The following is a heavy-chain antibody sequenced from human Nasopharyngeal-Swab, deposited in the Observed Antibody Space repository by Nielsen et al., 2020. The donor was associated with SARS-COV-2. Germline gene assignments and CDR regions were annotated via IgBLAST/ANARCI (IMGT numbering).Heavy chain of an antibody. CDR1: GFTFSSYG. Sequence: GGSLRLSCAASGFTFSSYGMHWVRQAPGKGLEWVAVISYDGSNKYYADSVKGRFTISRDNSKNTLYLQMNSLRAEDTAVYYCAKDYYDSSGYYYPLRFDYWGQGTPVTVSS. D-gene: IGHD3-22*01. CDR2: ISYDGSNK. J-gene: IGHJ4*02. CDR3: AKDYYDSSGYYYPLRFDY. V-gene: IGHV3-30*18.